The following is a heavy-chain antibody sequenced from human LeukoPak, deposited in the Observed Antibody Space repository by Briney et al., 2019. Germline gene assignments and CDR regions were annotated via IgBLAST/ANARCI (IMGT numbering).Heavy chain of an antibody. CDR1: GGSISSYY. Sequence: SETLSLTCTVSGGSISSYYWSWIRQPPGKGLEWIGYIYYSGSTNYNPSLKSRVTISVDTSKNQFSLKLSSVTAADTAVYYCASMGYISGWYDNYYGMDVWGQGTTVTVSS. J-gene: IGHJ6*02. CDR3: ASMGYISGWYDNYYGMDV. V-gene: IGHV4-59*08. D-gene: IGHD6-19*01. CDR2: IYYSGST.